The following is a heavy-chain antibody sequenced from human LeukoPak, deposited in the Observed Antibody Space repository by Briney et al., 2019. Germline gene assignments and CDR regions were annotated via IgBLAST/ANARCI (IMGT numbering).Heavy chain of an antibody. CDR3: AKKAQYDGHYPLDY. J-gene: IGHJ4*02. CDR1: GFTFSSYS. V-gene: IGHV3-23*01. Sequence: GGSLRLSCAASGFTFSSYSMSWVRQAPGKGLEWVSGSSDRGDYTYYADSVKGRFTISRDTSKNTLYLQMNSLRAEDTALYFCAKKAQYDGHYPLDYWGQGTLVTVSA. CDR2: SSDRGDYT. D-gene: IGHD4/OR15-4a*01.